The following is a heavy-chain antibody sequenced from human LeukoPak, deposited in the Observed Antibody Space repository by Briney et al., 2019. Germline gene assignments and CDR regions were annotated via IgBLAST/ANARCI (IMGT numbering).Heavy chain of an antibody. V-gene: IGHV1-69*06. Sequence: ASVKVSCKASGYTFTSYYMHWVRQAPGQGLEWMGGIIPIFGTANYAQKFQGRVTITADKSTSTAYMELSSLRSEDTAVYYCARDRTSGLGAFDIWGQGTMVTVSS. CDR2: IIPIFGTA. J-gene: IGHJ3*02. CDR1: GYTFTSYY. D-gene: IGHD1-26*01. CDR3: ARDRTSGLGAFDI.